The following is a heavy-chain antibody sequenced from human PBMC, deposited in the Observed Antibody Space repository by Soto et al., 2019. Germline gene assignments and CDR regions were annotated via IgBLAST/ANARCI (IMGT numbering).Heavy chain of an antibody. CDR3: ARHQRVDGTWYPFDY. CDR1: GGSMSNNY. V-gene: IGHV4-59*08. CDR2: IFYSGYT. J-gene: IGHJ4*02. D-gene: IGHD6-13*01. Sequence: PSETLSLTCSVSGGSMSNNYWSWIRQPPGKGLEWIGYIFYSGYTNYNPSLRSRVTISVDTSNNQFSLKLNSVTAADTAVYYCARHQRVDGTWYPFDYWGQGSLVTVSS.